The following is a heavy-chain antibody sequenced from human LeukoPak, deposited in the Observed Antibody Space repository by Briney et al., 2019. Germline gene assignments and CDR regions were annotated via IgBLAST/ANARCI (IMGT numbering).Heavy chain of an antibody. CDR2: IYSGGRT. V-gene: IGHV3-66*01. Sequence: GGSLRLSCVASGFTVSRNYMNWVRQAPGKGLEWVSIIYSGGRTYYADSVKGRFTISRDDSKNTLYLQMNSLRVEDTAVYYCARDEYEYAGWFDPWGQGTLVTVSS. J-gene: IGHJ5*02. CDR3: ARDEYEYAGWFDP. D-gene: IGHD5-12*01. CDR1: GFTVSRNY.